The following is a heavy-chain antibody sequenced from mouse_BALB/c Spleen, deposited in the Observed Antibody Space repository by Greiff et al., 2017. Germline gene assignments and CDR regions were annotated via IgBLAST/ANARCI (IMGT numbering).Heavy chain of an antibody. V-gene: IGHV1-18*01. D-gene: IGHD2-4*01. Sequence: EVKLQQSGPELVKPGASVKIPCKASGYTFTDYNMDWVKQSHGKSLEWIGDINPNNGGTIYNQKFKGKATLTVDKSSSTAYMELRSLTSEDTAVYYCARSLYDYVYFDYWGQGTTLTVSS. CDR1: GYTFTDYN. CDR2: INPNNGGT. CDR3: ARSLYDYVYFDY. J-gene: IGHJ2*01.